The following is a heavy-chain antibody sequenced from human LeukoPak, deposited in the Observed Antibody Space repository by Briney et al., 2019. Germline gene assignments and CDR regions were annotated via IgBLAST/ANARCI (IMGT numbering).Heavy chain of an antibody. J-gene: IGHJ4*02. D-gene: IGHD4-17*01. CDR2: IYYSGST. V-gene: IGHV4-39*07. CDR3: ARESTVKAIDY. CDR1: GVSISSSNSY. Sequence: SETLSLTCTVSGVSISSSNSYWGWIRQPPGKGLEWIGSIYYSGSTYYNPSLKSRVTISVDTSKNQFSLKLSSVTAADTAVYYCARESTVKAIDYWGQGTLVTVSS.